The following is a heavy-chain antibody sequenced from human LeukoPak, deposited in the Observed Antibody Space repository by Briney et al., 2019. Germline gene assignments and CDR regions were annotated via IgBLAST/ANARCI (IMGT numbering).Heavy chain of an antibody. D-gene: IGHD1-26*01. CDR2: IYYSGST. V-gene: IGHV4-59*08. CDR1: GGSISSYY. J-gene: IGHJ4*02. CDR3: ARHQESGGSYYEVFDY. Sequence: PSETLSLTCTVSGGSISSYYWSWIRQPPGKGLEWIGYIYYSGSTNYNPSLKSRVTISVDTSKNQFSLKLSSVTAADTAVYYCARHQESGGSYYEVFDYWGQGTLVTVSS.